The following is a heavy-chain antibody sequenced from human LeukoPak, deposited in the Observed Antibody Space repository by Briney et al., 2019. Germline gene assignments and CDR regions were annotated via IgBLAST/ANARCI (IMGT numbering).Heavy chain of an antibody. J-gene: IGHJ4*02. CDR3: ARGYSGYEFGY. CDR2: IRYDGSNK. V-gene: IGHV3-30*02. Sequence: GGSLRLSCAASGFTFSIYGMHWVRQAPGKGLDWVAYIRYDGSNKQYADSVKGRFTISRDNARKSLYLQMNSLRVEDTAVYCCARGYSGYEFGYWGQGTLVTVSS. CDR1: GFTFSIYG. D-gene: IGHD5-12*01.